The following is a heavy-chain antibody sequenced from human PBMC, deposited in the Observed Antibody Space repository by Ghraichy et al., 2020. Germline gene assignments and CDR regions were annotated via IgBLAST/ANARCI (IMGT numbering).Heavy chain of an antibody. Sequence: KKLEWIGYIYYSGSTNYNPSLKSRVTISVDTSKNQFSLKLSSVTAADTAVYYCARDLSSGADAFDIWGQG. V-gene: IGHV4-59*01. CDR2: IYYSGST. D-gene: IGHD7-27*01. CDR3: ARDLSSGADAFDI. J-gene: IGHJ3*02.